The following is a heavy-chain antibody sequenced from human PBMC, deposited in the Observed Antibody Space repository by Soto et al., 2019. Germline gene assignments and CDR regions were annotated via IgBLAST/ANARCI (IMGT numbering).Heavy chain of an antibody. J-gene: IGHJ3*02. CDR1: GGSVSSSGYQ. D-gene: IGHD3-10*01. V-gene: IGHV4-61*08. CDR2: IYYSGST. CDR3: ARDSGITAVDI. Sequence: QVQLQESGPGLVKPSEILSLICTVSGGSVSSSGYQWNWIRQPPGKGLEWIGDIYYSGSTIYNPSLKSRVTISVDTSKNQFSLKLSSVTAADTAVYFCARDSGITAVDIWGQGTMVTVSS.